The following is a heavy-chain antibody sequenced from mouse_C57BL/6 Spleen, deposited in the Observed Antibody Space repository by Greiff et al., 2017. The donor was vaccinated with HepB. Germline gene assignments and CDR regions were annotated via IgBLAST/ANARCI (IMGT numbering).Heavy chain of an antibody. CDR1: GYTFTSYW. D-gene: IGHD4-1*01. Sequence: QVQLKQPGAELVRPGSSVKLSCKASGYTFTSYWMDWVKQRPGQGLEWIGNIYPSDSETHYNQKFKDKATLTVDKSSSTAYMQLSSLTSEDSAVYYCARKDLGGFAYWGQGTLVTVSA. V-gene: IGHV1-61*01. J-gene: IGHJ3*01. CDR2: IYPSDSET. CDR3: ARKDLGGFAY.